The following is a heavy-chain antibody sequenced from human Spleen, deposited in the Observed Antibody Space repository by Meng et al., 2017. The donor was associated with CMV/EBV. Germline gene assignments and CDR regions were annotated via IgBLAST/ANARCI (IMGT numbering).Heavy chain of an antibody. CDR3: ARRDDSGGYTYGYFDF. CDR1: GFTFSSYP. D-gene: IGHD5-18*01. J-gene: IGHJ4*02. V-gene: IGHV3-30*04. CDR2: ISSDGRNK. Sequence: GESLKISCAASGFTFSSYPMHWVRQAPGKGLEWVAVISSDGRNKYYADSVQGRFTISRDNSKSTLYLQMNSLKAEDTAAYYCARRDDSGGYTYGYFDFWGQGTLVTVSS.